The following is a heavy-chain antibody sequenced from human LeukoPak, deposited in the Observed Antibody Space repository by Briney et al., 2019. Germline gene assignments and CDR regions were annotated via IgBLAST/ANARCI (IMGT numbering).Heavy chain of an antibody. J-gene: IGHJ4*02. V-gene: IGHV3-48*04. Sequence: GGSLRLSCAASGFTFSSYSMNWVRQAPGKGLEWVSYITSSSSTIYYADSVKGRFTISRDNAKNSLYLQMNSLRAEETAVYYCARGQAYYYDSSGYSNFDYWGQGTLVTVSS. CDR2: ITSSSSTI. D-gene: IGHD3-22*01. CDR3: ARGQAYYYDSSGYSNFDY. CDR1: GFTFSSYS.